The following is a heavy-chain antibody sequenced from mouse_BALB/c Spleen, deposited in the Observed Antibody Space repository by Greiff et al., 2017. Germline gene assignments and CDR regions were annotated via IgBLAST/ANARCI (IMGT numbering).Heavy chain of an antibody. CDR1: GFTFSDYY. Sequence: EVKLVESGGGLVKPGGSLKLSCAASGFTFSDYYMYWVRQTPEKRLEWVATISDGGSYTYYPDSVKGRFTISRDNAKNNLYLQMSSLKSEDTAMYYCARVSGLAYWGQGTLVTVSA. CDR3: ARVSGLAY. D-gene: IGHD2-2*01. V-gene: IGHV5-4*02. J-gene: IGHJ3*01. CDR2: ISDGGSYT.